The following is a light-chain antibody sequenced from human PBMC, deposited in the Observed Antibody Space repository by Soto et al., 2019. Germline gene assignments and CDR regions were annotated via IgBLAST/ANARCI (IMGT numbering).Light chain of an antibody. J-gene: IGKJ4*01. CDR3: QQRNDWPLT. V-gene: IGKV3-11*01. CDR1: LSVGNS. Sequence: LLTQSPSTLSASPGDIDTLSCRAGLSVGNSLTWYKQKPGKAPRFRINDASTRANGIPARFSGSGSGTDFTLTISSLQPADFAAKYCQQRNDWPLTFGGGTKVDI. CDR2: DAS.